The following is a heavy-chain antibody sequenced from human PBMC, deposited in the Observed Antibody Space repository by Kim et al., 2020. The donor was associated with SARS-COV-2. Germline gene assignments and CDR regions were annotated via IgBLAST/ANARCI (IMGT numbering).Heavy chain of an antibody. CDR1: GFTFSSYA. CDR3: AKDRPYQLPKQSYYYYYYGMDV. D-gene: IGHD2-2*01. Sequence: GGSLRLSCAASGFTFSSYAMSWVRQAPGKGLEWVSAISGSGGSTYYADSVKGRFTISRDNSKNTLYLQMNSLRAEDTAVYYCAKDRPYQLPKQSYYYYYYGMDVWGQGTTVTVSS. CDR2: ISGSGGST. V-gene: IGHV3-23*01. J-gene: IGHJ6*02.